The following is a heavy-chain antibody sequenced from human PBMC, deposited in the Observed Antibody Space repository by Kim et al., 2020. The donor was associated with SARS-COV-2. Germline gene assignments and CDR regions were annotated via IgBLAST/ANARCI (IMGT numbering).Heavy chain of an antibody. CDR2: VSGSGSST. CDR3: AKAAGDGYSPDY. CDR1: GFTFSSYA. V-gene: IGHV3-23*01. D-gene: IGHD4-4*01. J-gene: IGHJ4*02. Sequence: GGSLRLSCAASGFTFSSYAMSWVRQAPGKGLEWVSVVSGSGSSTYYADSVKGRFTISRANSKNTLFMQMNSLRVEDTAVYYCAKAAGDGYSPDYWGQGTL.